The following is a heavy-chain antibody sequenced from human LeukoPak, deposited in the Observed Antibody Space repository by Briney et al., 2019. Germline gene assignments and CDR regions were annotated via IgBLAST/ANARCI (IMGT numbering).Heavy chain of an antibody. CDR3: AARRPVIVAGPCDY. CDR1: GFTSSGYA. Sequence: GGSLRLSCAASGFTSSGYAMGWVRQAPGEGLEGVSTISGTGSKPYYVPSEKGRFTISRDNSKNTLYLQMNSLRAEDTAVYFCAARRPVIVAGPCDYWGQRILVTVSS. CDR2: ISGTGSKP. D-gene: IGHD5-12*01. J-gene: IGHJ4*02. V-gene: IGHV3-23*01.